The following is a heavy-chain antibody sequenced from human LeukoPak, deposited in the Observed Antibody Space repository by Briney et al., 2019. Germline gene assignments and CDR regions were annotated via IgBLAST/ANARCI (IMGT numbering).Heavy chain of an antibody. Sequence: PGGSLRLSCEASGFTFSSYNMNWVRQAPGKRLEWVSSITSSSSYVFYADSVKGRFTISRDNGKNSLYLQMNSLRGEDTAVYYCAELGITMIGGVWGKGTTVTIS. CDR3: AELGITMIGGV. D-gene: IGHD3-10*02. J-gene: IGHJ6*03. CDR1: GFTFSSYN. V-gene: IGHV3-21*01. CDR2: ITSSSSYV.